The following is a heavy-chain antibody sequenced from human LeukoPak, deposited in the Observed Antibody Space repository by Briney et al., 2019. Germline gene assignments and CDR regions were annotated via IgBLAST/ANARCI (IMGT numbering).Heavy chain of an antibody. CDR3: ARPVSAYCGGDCSDY. Sequence: SETLSLTCTVSGGSISSSSYYWGWIRQPPGKGLEWIGSIYYSGSTYYNPSLKSRVTISVDTSKNPFSLKLSSVTAADTAVYYCARPVSAYCGGDCSDYWGQGTLVTVSS. CDR1: GGSISSSSYY. J-gene: IGHJ4*02. D-gene: IGHD2-21*01. CDR2: IYYSGST. V-gene: IGHV4-39*01.